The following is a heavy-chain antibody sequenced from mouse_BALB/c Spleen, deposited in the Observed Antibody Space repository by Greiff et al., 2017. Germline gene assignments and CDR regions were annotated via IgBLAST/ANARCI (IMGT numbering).Heavy chain of an antibody. V-gene: IGHV8-8*01. Sequence: QVQLKESGPGILQPSQTLSLTCSFSGFSLSTSGMGVGWIRQPSGKGLEWLAHIWWDDDKRYNPALKSRLTISKDTSSNQVFLKIASVDTADTATYYCARMRNGYDGAWFAYGGQGTLVTVSA. CDR1: GFSLSTSGMG. J-gene: IGHJ3*01. CDR3: ARMRNGYDGAWFAY. CDR2: IWWDDDK. D-gene: IGHD2-2*01.